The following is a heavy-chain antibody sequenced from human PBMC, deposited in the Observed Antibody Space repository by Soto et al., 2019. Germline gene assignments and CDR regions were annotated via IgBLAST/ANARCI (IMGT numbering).Heavy chain of an antibody. CDR2: IIPIFGTA. Sequence: SVKVSCKASGGTFTSYAISWVRRAPGQGLEWMGGIIPIFGTANYAQKFQGRVTITADESTSTAYMELSSLRSEDTAVYYCARDPYSSGWRAKNCFDPWGQGTLVTVSS. J-gene: IGHJ5*02. V-gene: IGHV1-69*13. D-gene: IGHD6-19*01. CDR1: GGTFTSYA. CDR3: ARDPYSSGWRAKNCFDP.